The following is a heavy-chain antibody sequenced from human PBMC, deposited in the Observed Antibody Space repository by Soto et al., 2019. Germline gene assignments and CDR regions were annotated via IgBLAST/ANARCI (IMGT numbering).Heavy chain of an antibody. CDR1: GFTFSSCA. CDR3: GQCRSYYYYYGVDV. V-gene: IGHV3-23*01. D-gene: IGHD1-26*01. J-gene: IGHJ6*02. CDR2: IIDSGGST. Sequence: GGSLRLSCAASGFTFSSCAMGWVRQAPGKGLEWVSDIIDSGGSTYYADAVKGRFTISRDNSKSTLYLQMNSLRAEDTAVYYCGQCRSYYYYYGVDVCGQGTTVTVSS.